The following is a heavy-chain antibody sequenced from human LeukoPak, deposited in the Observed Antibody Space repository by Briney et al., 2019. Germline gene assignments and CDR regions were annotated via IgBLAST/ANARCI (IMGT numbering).Heavy chain of an antibody. CDR2: ISSSSSYI. CDR3: AREVSCSSTSCHDAFDI. J-gene: IGHJ3*02. Sequence: PGGSLRLSCAASGFTFSSYSMNWVRQAPGKGLEWVSSISSSSSYIYYADSVKGRFTISRDNAKNSLYLQMNSLRAEDTAVYYCAREVSCSSTSCHDAFDIWGQGTMVTVSS. V-gene: IGHV3-21*01. CDR1: GFTFSSYS. D-gene: IGHD2-2*01.